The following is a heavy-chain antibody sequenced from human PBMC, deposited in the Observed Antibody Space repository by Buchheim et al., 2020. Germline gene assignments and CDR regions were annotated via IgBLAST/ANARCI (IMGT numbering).Heavy chain of an antibody. CDR3: AKDVYYYDSSGYYFDY. V-gene: IGHV3-30*18. D-gene: IGHD3-22*01. J-gene: IGHJ4*02. CDR2: ISYDGSNK. Sequence: QVQLVESGGGVVQPGRSLRLSCAASGFTFSSYGMHWVRQAPGKGLEWVAVISYDGSNKYYADSVKGRFTISRDSSKNTLYLQMNSLRAEDTAVYYCAKDVYYYDSSGYYFDYWGQGTL. CDR1: GFTFSSYG.